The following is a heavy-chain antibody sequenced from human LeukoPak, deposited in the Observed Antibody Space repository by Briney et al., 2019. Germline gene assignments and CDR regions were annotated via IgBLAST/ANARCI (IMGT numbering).Heavy chain of an antibody. Sequence: GGSLRLSCAASGFTFSNYGMHWVRQAPGKGLEWVAVISYDGSNKFYADSVRGRFTISRDNSKNTLFLQMNSLRPEDTAVYYCARGPDYDILADYFDYWGQGTLVTVSS. D-gene: IGHD3-9*01. CDR1: GFTFSNYG. CDR3: ARGPDYDILADYFDY. V-gene: IGHV3-30*03. CDR2: ISYDGSNK. J-gene: IGHJ4*02.